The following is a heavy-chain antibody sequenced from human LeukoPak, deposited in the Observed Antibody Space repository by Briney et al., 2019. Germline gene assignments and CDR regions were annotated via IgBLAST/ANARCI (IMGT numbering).Heavy chain of an antibody. CDR2: VQHIGGET. Sequence: PGGCLRLSCAGTGFTLSNSWMGWVRPPPGRGLEWVANVQHIGGETYYVGSVKDRFTISRDNAKNSVYLQMNSSGADDTAVYYGATSSILNAREFRYWGQGTLVTVTS. CDR3: ATSSILNAREFRY. V-gene: IGHV3-7*01. J-gene: IGHJ1*01. CDR1: GFTLSNSW. D-gene: IGHD3-10*01.